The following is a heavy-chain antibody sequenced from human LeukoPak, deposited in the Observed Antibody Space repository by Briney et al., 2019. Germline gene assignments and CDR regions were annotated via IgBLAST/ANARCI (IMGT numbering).Heavy chain of an antibody. V-gene: IGHV7-4-1*02. CDR1: GYTFNNYA. CDR3: ARAGGLLYCSDGSCRNWFDP. CDR2: INTNTGNP. Sequence: ASVKVSCKASGYTFNNYAMNWVRQTPGQGLEWMGWINTNTGNPTYAQVFTGRFVFSLDISVSTAYLQISSLKAEDTAVYYCARAGGLLYCSDGSCRNWFDPWGQGTLVTVSS. J-gene: IGHJ5*02. D-gene: IGHD2-15*01.